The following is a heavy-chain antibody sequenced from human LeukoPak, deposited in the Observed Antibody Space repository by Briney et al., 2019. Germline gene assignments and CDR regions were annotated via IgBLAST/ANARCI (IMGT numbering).Heavy chain of an antibody. Sequence: GGSLRLSCAASGFTLSTYSMSWVRQAPGKGLEWVSSISSSSSYIYYADSVKGRFTISRDNAKNSLYLQMNSLRAEDTAVYYCARDQSREAGDYDAFDIWGQGTMVTVSS. CDR2: ISSSSSYI. CDR1: GFTLSTYS. V-gene: IGHV3-21*01. J-gene: IGHJ3*02. D-gene: IGHD7-27*01. CDR3: ARDQSREAGDYDAFDI.